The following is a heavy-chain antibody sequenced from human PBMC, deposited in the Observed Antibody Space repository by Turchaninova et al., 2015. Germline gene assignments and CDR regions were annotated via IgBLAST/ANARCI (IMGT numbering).Heavy chain of an antibody. V-gene: IGHV4-59*01. CDR3: AREAAGAIDI. J-gene: IGHJ3*02. CDR1: GGSISIYY. D-gene: IGHD6-25*01. CDR2: IYYSGST. Sequence: QVQLQESGPGLVKPSETLSLTCTVSGGSISIYYWSWVRQPPGTGLEWIVFIYYSGSTHYNHSLKSRVTISVDTAMDQFSLNLSSGTAADTAAYYCAREAAGAIDIWGQGTMVTVSS.